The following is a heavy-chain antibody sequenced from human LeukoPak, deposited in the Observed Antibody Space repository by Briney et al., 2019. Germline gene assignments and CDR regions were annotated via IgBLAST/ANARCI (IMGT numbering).Heavy chain of an antibody. CDR1: GGTFSSYA. D-gene: IGHD6-19*01. CDR2: IIPILGIA. Sequence: SVKVSCKASGGTFSSYAISWVRQAPGQGLEWMGRIIPILGIANYAQKFQGRVTITADKSTSTAYMELSSLRSEDTAVYYCARVSQWLVLDYWGQGTLVTVSS. V-gene: IGHV1-69*04. CDR3: ARVSQWLVLDY. J-gene: IGHJ4*02.